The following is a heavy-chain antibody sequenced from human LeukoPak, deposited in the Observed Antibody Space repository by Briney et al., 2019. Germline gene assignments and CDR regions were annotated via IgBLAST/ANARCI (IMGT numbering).Heavy chain of an antibody. CDR3: GRLGDGPRDDF. V-gene: IGHV4-4*07. Sequence: SETLSLTCTVSGGSITSYFWTWIRQPAGKGLQYIGRIYSSGSTNYNPPLKSRVTISVDTSKNQFSLKLSSVTAADTAVYYCGRLGDGPRDDFWGQGTLVTVSS. D-gene: IGHD1-14*01. CDR2: IYSSGST. CDR1: GGSITSYF. J-gene: IGHJ4*02.